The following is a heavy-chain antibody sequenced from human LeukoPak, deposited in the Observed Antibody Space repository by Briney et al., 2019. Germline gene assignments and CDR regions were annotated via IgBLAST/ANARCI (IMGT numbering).Heavy chain of an antibody. Sequence: PGGSLRLSCAASGFTFSSYSMNWVRQAPGKGLEWVSVIYSGGSTYYADSVKGRFTISRDNSKNTLYLQMNSLRAEDTAVYYCASSIAMIVGEYYFDYWGQGTLVTVSS. J-gene: IGHJ4*02. V-gene: IGHV3-53*01. CDR1: GFTFSSYS. CDR2: IYSGGST. CDR3: ASSIAMIVGEYYFDY. D-gene: IGHD3-22*01.